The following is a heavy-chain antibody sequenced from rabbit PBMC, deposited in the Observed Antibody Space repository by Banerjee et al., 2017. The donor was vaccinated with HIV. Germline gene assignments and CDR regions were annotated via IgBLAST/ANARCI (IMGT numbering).Heavy chain of an antibody. CDR3: ARGGGSSGWGFNL. CDR1: GFSFSGSYW. V-gene: IGHV1S40*01. Sequence: QSLEESGGALVTPGASLTLTCTASGFSFSGSYWICWVRQAPGKGLEWIGCIYTGSSGSTYYASWAKGRFTISKTSSTTVTLQMTSLTAADTATYFCARGGGSSGWGFNLRGQGTLVTVS. J-gene: IGHJ4*01. D-gene: IGHD4-1*01. CDR2: IYTGSSGST.